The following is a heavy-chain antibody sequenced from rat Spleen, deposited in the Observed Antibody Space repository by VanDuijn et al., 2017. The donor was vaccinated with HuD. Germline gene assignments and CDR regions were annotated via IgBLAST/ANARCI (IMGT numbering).Heavy chain of an antibody. CDR3: ARHERLYYFDY. CDR2: ISTSGSRT. D-gene: IGHD4-2*01. V-gene: IGHV5-58*01. Sequence: EVQLVETGGGLVQPGRSLKLSCVASGFTFSSYWMYWIRQAPKKGLEWVATISTSGSRTYYPDSVRGRFTISRDNAKSTLYLQMNSLRSEDTATYYCARHERLYYFDYWGQGVMVTVSS. J-gene: IGHJ2*01. CDR1: GFTFSSYW.